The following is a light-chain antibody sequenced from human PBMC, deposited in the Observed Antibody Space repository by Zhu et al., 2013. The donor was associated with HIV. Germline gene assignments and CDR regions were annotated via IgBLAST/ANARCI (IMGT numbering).Light chain of an antibody. CDR2: QDN. CDR1: NIESRR. Sequence: SYELTQPPSVSVAPGQTARITCGGNNIESRRVHWYQQKPGQAPVLVIYQDNKRPSGIPERFSGSTFGNTATLTISGTQAMDEADYYCQAWDTGPVFGGGTKLTVL. CDR3: QAWDTGPV. V-gene: IGLV3-21*01. J-gene: IGLJ2*01.